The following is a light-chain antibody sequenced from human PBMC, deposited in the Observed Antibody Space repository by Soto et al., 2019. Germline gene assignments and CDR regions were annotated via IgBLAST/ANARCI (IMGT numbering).Light chain of an antibody. V-gene: IGLV2-14*01. Sequence: QSALTQPASVSGSPGQSITISCTGTSSDVGGYNYVFWYQQHPGKAPKLMIYDVSNRHSGVSNRFSGSKSGNTASLTISGLQAGDEADYYCSSYTSSSLVVFGGGTKVTVL. CDR1: SSDVGGYNY. CDR3: SSYTSSSLVV. CDR2: DVS. J-gene: IGLJ2*01.